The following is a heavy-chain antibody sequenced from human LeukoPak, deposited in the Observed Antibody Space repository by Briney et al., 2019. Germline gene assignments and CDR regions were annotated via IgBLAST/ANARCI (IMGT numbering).Heavy chain of an antibody. J-gene: IGHJ5*02. CDR2: INHSGST. CDR3: ARGRGYCSGGSCRRIRWFDP. CDR1: GGSFSGYY. D-gene: IGHD2-15*01. V-gene: IGHV4-34*01. Sequence: SETLSLTCAVYGGSFSGYYWSWIRQPPGKGLEWIGEINHSGSTNYNPSLKSRVAISVDTSKNQFSLKLSSVTAADTAVYYCARGRGYCSGGSCRRIRWFDPWGQGTLVTVSS.